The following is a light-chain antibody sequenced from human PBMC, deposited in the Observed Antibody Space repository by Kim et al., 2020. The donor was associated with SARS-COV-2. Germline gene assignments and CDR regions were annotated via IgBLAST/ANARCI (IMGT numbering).Light chain of an antibody. Sequence: DIVLTQSPGTLSLSPGDRVTLSCRASQSISSNYLTWYQQKPGQPPRLFIYAASRRVTGIPDRFSGSGSGTDFTLTISRLEPEDFAVYYCQQYGDSPYTFGQGTELEI. V-gene: IGKV3-20*01. CDR2: AAS. CDR1: QSISSNY. J-gene: IGKJ2*01. CDR3: QQYGDSPYT.